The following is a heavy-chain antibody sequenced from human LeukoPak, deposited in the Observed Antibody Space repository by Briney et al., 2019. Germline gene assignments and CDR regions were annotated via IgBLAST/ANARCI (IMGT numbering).Heavy chain of an antibody. J-gene: IGHJ4*02. Sequence: SETLSLTCTVSGGSISSSSYYWGWIRQPPGKGLEWIGSIYYSGSTYYNPSLKSRVTISVDTSKNQFSLKLSSVTAADTAVYYCARDNSGGIPDYWGQGTLVTVSS. CDR3: ARDNSGGIPDY. CDR2: IYYSGST. D-gene: IGHD3-16*01. CDR1: GGSISSSSYY. V-gene: IGHV4-39*07.